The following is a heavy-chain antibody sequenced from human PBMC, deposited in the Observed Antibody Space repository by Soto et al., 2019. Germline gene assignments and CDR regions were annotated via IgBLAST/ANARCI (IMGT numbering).Heavy chain of an antibody. V-gene: IGHV3-23*01. Sequence: EVQLLESAGGLVQPGGSLRISCAASGFTFDNYVMNWVRLAPGKGLEWVSGISGSGDSTFYGDSVKGRFTISRDNSKNKLYLHMNTLRAEDTAVYFCARDAWALAGPDAFDIWGQGTLVTVSS. CDR1: GFTFDNYV. J-gene: IGHJ3*02. CDR3: ARDAWALAGPDAFDI. D-gene: IGHD6-19*01. CDR2: ISGSGDST.